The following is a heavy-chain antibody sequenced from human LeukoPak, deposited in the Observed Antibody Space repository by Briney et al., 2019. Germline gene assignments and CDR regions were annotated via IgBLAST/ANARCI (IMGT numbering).Heavy chain of an antibody. D-gene: IGHD4-17*01. J-gene: IGHJ4*02. Sequence: GGSLRLSCAASGFTVSSNYMSWVRKAPGKGLEWVSVIYSGGSTYYADSVKGRFTISTDNSKNTLYLQMNSLRPEDTAVYYCARELYGDMGYWGQGTLVTVSS. CDR1: GFTVSSNY. CDR3: ARELYGDMGY. V-gene: IGHV3-53*01. CDR2: IYSGGST.